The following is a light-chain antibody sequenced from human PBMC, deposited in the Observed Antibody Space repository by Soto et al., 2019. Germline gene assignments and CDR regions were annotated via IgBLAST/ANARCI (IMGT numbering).Light chain of an antibody. Sequence: QSVLTQPASVSGSPGQSITISCTGTSSDVGSYNVVSWYQQHPGKAPKLMIYEGSKRPSGVSNRFSGSKSGNTASLTISGLQAEDEADYYCCSYEGSSPYVFGTGTKLTVL. CDR2: EGS. V-gene: IGLV2-23*01. CDR1: SSDVGSYNV. CDR3: CSYEGSSPYV. J-gene: IGLJ1*01.